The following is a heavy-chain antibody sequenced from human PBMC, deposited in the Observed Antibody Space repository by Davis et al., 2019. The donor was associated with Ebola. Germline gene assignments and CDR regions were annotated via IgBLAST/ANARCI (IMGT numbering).Heavy chain of an antibody. CDR3: ASGPQSITIFGVVMDFDY. Sequence: AASVKVSCKASGGTFSSYAITWVRQAPGQGLEWMGWISAYNGNTNYAQKLQGRVTMTTDTSTSTAYMELRSLRSDDTAVYYCASGPQSITIFGVVMDFDYWGQGTLVTVSS. CDR1: GGTFSSYA. J-gene: IGHJ4*02. V-gene: IGHV1-18*01. D-gene: IGHD3-3*01. CDR2: ISAYNGNT.